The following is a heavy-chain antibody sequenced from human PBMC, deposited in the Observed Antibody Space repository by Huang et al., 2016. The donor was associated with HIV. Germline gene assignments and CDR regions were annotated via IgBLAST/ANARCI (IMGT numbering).Heavy chain of an antibody. CDR1: GFTFNKFD. CDR3: AKDGRGSGTYYDYFEY. D-gene: IGHD1-26*01. V-gene: IGHV3-30*18. CDR2: ISYDGSSK. J-gene: IGHJ4*02. Sequence: QVQLVESGGGVVQPGRSLRLSCAAFGFTFNKFDMDWVRQAPGKGLEGVAIISYDGSSKYHADSVKGRFTISRDNSKNTVYLQMNSLRVEDTAVYYCAKDGRGSGTYYDYFEYWGQGTLVTVSS.